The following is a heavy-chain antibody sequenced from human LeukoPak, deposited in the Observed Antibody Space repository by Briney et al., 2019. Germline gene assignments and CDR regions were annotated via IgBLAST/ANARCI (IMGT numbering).Heavy chain of an antibody. CDR3: AHFKGGSFDF. D-gene: IGHD1-26*01. Sequence: SETLSLTCTVSGGSISSSNYYWGWIRQPPGKGLEWIGSIYYSGDTYYNPSLKSRVTISVDTSKNQFSLKLTSVTAADTAVYYCAHFKGGSFDFWGQGTMVTVSS. J-gene: IGHJ3*01. CDR2: IYYSGDT. V-gene: IGHV4-39*01. CDR1: GGSISSSNYY.